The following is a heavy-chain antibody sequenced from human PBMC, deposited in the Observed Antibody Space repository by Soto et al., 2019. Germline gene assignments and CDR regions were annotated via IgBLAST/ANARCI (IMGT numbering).Heavy chain of an antibody. CDR1: GGPFSGFF. D-gene: IGHD1-26*01. J-gene: IGHJ5*02. CDR3: ARSAASFGGASYLGA. Sequence: SETLSLTCGVHGGPFSGFFWSWIRQSPGKGLEWIGEFNPGVSTNYNPSLKSRLTISADRSTSQVSLRLTSVTAADAAVYFCARSAASFGGASYLGAWGQGTLVTV. V-gene: IGHV4-34*01. CDR2: FNPGVST.